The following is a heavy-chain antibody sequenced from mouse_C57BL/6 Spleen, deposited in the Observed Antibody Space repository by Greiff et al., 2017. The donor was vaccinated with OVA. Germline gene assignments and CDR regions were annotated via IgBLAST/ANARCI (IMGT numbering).Heavy chain of an antibody. CDR2: IDPNSGGT. V-gene: IGHV1-72*01. CDR3: AREGNWEDVLAY. Sequence: VQLQQPGAELVKPGASVKLSCKASGYTFTSYWMHWVKQRPGRGLEWIGRIDPNSGGTKYTEKFKSKATLTVDKPSSTAYMQLSSLTSEGSAVYYCAREGNWEDVLAYWGQGTLVTVSA. J-gene: IGHJ3*01. CDR1: GYTFTSYW. D-gene: IGHD4-1*01.